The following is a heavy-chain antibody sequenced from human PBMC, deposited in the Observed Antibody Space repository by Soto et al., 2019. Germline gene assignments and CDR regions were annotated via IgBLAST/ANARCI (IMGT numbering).Heavy chain of an antibody. CDR1: GFTFSSYG. J-gene: IGHJ1*01. D-gene: IGHD6-19*01. Sequence: GGSLRLSCAASGFTFSSYGMHWVRQAPGKGLEWVAVISYDGSNKYYADPVKGRFTISRDNSKNTLYLQMNSLRAEDTAVYYCAKEPYDSSGWYFRAEYFQHWGQGTLVTVSS. CDR2: ISYDGSNK. V-gene: IGHV3-30*18. CDR3: AKEPYDSSGWYFRAEYFQH.